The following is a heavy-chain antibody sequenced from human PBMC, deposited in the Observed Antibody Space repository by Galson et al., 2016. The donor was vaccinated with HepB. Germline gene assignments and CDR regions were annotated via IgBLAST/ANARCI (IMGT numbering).Heavy chain of an antibody. V-gene: IGHV1-18*01. CDR3: ARDSIGWPRPGYKYYGMDV. CDR1: GYTFTTYG. CDR2: ISGDNGGT. Sequence: SVKVSCKASGYTFTTYGISWVRQAPGQGPEWMGWISGDNGGTKYAEKVQGRVIMTTDTASTTAYMEMRRLRSDDTAVYYCARDSIGWPRPGYKYYGMDVWGQGTTVTVSS. D-gene: IGHD5-18*01. J-gene: IGHJ6*02.